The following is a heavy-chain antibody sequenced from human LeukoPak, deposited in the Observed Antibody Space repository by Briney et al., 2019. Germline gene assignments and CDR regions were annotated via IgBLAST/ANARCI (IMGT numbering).Heavy chain of an antibody. V-gene: IGHV1-2*02. CDR1: GYTFTGYY. CDR3: ARDRTRTGYSSGWYHDY. CDR2: INPNSGGT. J-gene: IGHJ4*02. D-gene: IGHD6-19*01. Sequence: ASVKVSCKASGYTFTGYYMHWVRQAPGQGLEWMGWINPNSGGTNYAQKFQGKVTMTRDTSISTAYMELSRLRSDDTAVYYCARDRTRTGYSSGWYHDYWGQGTLVTVSS.